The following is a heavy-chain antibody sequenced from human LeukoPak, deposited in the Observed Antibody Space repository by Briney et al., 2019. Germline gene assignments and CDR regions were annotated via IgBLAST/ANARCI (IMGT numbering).Heavy chain of an antibody. CDR3: AKDAGPASTPSKGTEIDY. CDR2: IWYDGSNK. V-gene: IGHV3-33*06. J-gene: IGHJ4*02. D-gene: IGHD1-14*01. CDR1: GFTFSSYA. Sequence: AGGSLRLSCAASGFTFSSYAMSWVRQAPGKGLECVAVIWYDGSNKYYADSVKGRFTISRDNSKNTLYLQMDSLRAEDTAVYYCAKDAGPASTPSKGTEIDYWGQGTLVTVSS.